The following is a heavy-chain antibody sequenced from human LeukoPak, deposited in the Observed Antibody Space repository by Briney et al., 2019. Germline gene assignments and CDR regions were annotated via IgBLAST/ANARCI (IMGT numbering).Heavy chain of an antibody. CDR3: AKDLYDSSGYYFPFDY. CDR2: ISSSSSYI. Sequence: GGSLRLSCAASGFTFSSYSMNWVRQAPGKGLEWVSSISSSSSYIYYADSVKGRFTISRDNSKNTLYLQMNSLRAEDTAVYYCAKDLYDSSGYYFPFDYWGQGTLVTVSS. J-gene: IGHJ4*02. CDR1: GFTFSSYS. D-gene: IGHD3-22*01. V-gene: IGHV3-21*04.